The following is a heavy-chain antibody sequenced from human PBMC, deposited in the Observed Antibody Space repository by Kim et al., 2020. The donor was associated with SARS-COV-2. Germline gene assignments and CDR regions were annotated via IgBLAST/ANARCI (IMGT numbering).Heavy chain of an antibody. Sequence: SETLSLTCAVSGDSISTGNWWSWVRQAPGKGLEWIGEIYHSGNTNYNPSLKSRVSISVDKSKNQFSLNLNSVTAADMAMYYCARLRTDTGSYFRFDSWG. CDR3: ARLRTDTGSYFRFDS. V-gene: IGHV4-4*02. J-gene: IGHJ4*01. D-gene: IGHD1-26*01. CDR1: GDSISTGNW. CDR2: IYHSGNT.